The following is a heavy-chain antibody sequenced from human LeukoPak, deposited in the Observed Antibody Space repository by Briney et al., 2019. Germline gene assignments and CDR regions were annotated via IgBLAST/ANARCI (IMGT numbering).Heavy chain of an antibody. J-gene: IGHJ4*02. Sequence: PGGSLRLSCAASGFTFGDYGMSWVRQAPGKGLEWVSGINWNGGSTGYADSVKGRFTISRDNAKNSLYLQMNSLRAEDTALYYCAVNYYDSSGYSPGGYWGQGTLVTVSS. CDR2: INWNGGST. CDR3: AVNYYDSSGYSPGGY. CDR1: GFTFGDYG. D-gene: IGHD3-22*01. V-gene: IGHV3-20*04.